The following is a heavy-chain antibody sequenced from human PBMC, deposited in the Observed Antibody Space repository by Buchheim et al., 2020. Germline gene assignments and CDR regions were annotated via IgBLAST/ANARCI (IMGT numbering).Heavy chain of an antibody. V-gene: IGHV3-23*01. Sequence: EVQLLESGGGLVQPGGSLRLSCAASGFTFSSYAMSWVRQAPGKGLEWVSAISGSGGSTYYADSVKGRFTISRDNSKNTLYLQMNSLRAEDTAVYYCAKESGYDFWSGSPRDYYYGMDVWGQGTT. CDR2: ISGSGGST. J-gene: IGHJ6*02. D-gene: IGHD3-3*01. CDR3: AKESGYDFWSGSPRDYYYGMDV. CDR1: GFTFSSYA.